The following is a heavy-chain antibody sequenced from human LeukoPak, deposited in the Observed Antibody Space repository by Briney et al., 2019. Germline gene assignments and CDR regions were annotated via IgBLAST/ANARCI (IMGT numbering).Heavy chain of an antibody. CDR1: GGSISTSNYY. Sequence: SETLSLTCTVSGGSISTSNYYWGWIRQPPGKGLEWIGNIFYSGSTYYSPSLKSRVTISVDTSKNQFSLKLSSVTAADTAVYYCARDGGVAPHNWFDPWGQGTLVTVSS. CDR3: ARDGGVAPHNWFDP. J-gene: IGHJ5*02. D-gene: IGHD2-8*02. V-gene: IGHV4-39*07. CDR2: IFYSGST.